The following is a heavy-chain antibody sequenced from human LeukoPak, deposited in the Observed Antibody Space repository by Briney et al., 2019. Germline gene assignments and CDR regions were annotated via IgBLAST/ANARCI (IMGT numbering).Heavy chain of an antibody. CDR1: GFTFNTYP. J-gene: IGHJ4*02. CDR3: TRGANWAFDY. Sequence: GGSLRLSCTASGFTFNTYPTPWVRQAPGKGLVWVSRVYSDGSDSRHADSVKGRFTISRDNAKNTLYLQMNSLRVEDTAVYYCTRGANWAFDYWGQGTLVTVSS. CDR2: VYSDGSDS. V-gene: IGHV3-74*01. D-gene: IGHD1-1*01.